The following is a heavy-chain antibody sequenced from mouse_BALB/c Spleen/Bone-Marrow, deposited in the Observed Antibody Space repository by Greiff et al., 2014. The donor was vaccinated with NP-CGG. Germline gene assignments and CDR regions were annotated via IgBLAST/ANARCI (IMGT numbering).Heavy chain of an antibody. CDR1: GYTFTAYA. CDR3: TRNFYGSSYFDY. V-gene: IGHV1S137*01. J-gene: IGHJ2*01. CDR2: ISTYSGNT. Sequence: VQLQESGPELVRPGVSVKLSCKGSGYTFTAYAMHWVKQSHAKSLEWIGLISTYSGNTHYNQNFKGKATMTVDKSSNTAYMELTRLTSEDSAIYYGTRNFYGSSYFDYWGQGTTLTVSS. D-gene: IGHD1-1*01.